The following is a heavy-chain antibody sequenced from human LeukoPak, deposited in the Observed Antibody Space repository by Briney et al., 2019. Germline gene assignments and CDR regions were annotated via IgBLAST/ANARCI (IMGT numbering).Heavy chain of an antibody. CDR1: GFTVSSNY. CDR2: IYSGGST. CDR3: ARALDEDAFDI. D-gene: IGHD1-1*01. V-gene: IGHV3-66*01. Sequence: GGSLRLSCAASGFTVSSNYMSWVRQAPGKGLEWVSVIYSGGSTYYADSVKGRFTISRDNSKNTLYLQMNRLRAEDTAVYYCARALDEDAFDIWGQGTMVTVSS. J-gene: IGHJ3*02.